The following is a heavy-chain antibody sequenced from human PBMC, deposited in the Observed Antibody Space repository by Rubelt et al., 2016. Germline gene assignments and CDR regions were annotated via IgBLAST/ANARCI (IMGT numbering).Heavy chain of an antibody. J-gene: IGHJ3*02. Sequence: RGLEWIGSIYHSGSTYYNPSLKSRVTISVDTSKNQFSLKLSSVTAADTAVYYCARDWYSGSYGPFDIWGQGTTVTVSS. D-gene: IGHD1-26*01. V-gene: IGHV4-38-2*02. CDR3: ARDWYSGSYGPFDI. CDR2: IYHSGST.